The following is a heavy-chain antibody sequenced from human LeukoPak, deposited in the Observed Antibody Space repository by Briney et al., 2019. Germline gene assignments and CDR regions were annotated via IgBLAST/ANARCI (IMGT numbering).Heavy chain of an antibody. CDR3: AREGYYDFWSGPSTIKNWFDP. D-gene: IGHD3-3*01. J-gene: IGHJ5*02. CDR2: IIPILGIA. V-gene: IGHV1-69*04. Sequence: GASVKVSCKASGGTFSSYAISWVRQAPGQGLEWMGRIIPILGIANYAQKFQGRVTITADKSTSTAYMELSSLRSEDTAVYYCAREGYYDFWSGPSTIKNWFDPWGQGTPVTVSS. CDR1: GGTFSSYA.